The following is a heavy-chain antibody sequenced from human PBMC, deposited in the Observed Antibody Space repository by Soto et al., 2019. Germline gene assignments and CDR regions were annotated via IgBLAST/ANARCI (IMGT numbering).Heavy chain of an antibody. J-gene: IGHJ1*01. V-gene: IGHV1-69*13. CDR3: ARSEAADGGQH. D-gene: IGHD3-16*01. CDR2: IIPIFGTA. Sequence: GASVKVSCKASGGTFSSYAISWVRQAPGQGLEWMGGIIPIFGTANYTQKFQGRVTITADESTSTAYMELSSLRSEDTAVYYCARSEAADGGQHWGQGTLVTVSS. CDR1: GGTFSSYA.